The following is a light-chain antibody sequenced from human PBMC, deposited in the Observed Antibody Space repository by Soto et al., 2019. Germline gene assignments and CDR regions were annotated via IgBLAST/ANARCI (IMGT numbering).Light chain of an antibody. V-gene: IGKV1D-12*01. J-gene: IGKJ3*01. Sequence: DIQMTQSPSFVSASVGDRVTLTCRASQYISTWLAWYQQRLGEAPRLLIFSASTLKNGIPARFSGSGSGTDFTLTISGLQPEDVATYYCQQGRTSPFSFGPGTKV. CDR1: QYISTW. CDR3: QQGRTSPFS. CDR2: SAS.